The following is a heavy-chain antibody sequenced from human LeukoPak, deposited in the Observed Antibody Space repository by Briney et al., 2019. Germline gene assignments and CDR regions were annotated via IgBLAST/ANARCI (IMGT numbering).Heavy chain of an antibody. CDR1: GGSISSGGYY. Sequence: PSETLSLTCTVSGGSISSGGYYWSWIRQHPGKGLEWIGYIYYSGSTYYNPSLKSRVTISVDTSKNQFSLKLSSVTAADTAVYYCAREVRGDPNSSGYLVAFDYWGQGTLVTVSS. J-gene: IGHJ4*02. CDR2: IYYSGST. V-gene: IGHV4-31*03. D-gene: IGHD3-22*01. CDR3: AREVRGDPNSSGYLVAFDY.